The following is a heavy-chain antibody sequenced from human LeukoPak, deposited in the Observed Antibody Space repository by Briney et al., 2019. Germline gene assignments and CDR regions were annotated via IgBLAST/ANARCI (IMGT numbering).Heavy chain of an antibody. CDR3: ARSASVAADYYFDS. D-gene: IGHD6-19*01. CDR2: LNWGGGKT. CDR1: GFKFDDRG. V-gene: IGHV3-20*04. J-gene: IGHJ4*02. Sequence: PGGSLRLSCAASGFKFDDRGMSWVRQAPGKGLEWVSGLNWGGGKTGYVDSVKGRFTISRDNSKNFVVLQMNSLRVEDTALYYCARSASVAADYYFDSWGQGTLVTVSS.